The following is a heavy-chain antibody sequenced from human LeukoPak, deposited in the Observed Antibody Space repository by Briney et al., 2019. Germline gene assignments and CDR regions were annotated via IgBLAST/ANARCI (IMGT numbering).Heavy chain of an antibody. CDR3: AKDDSSGYYYMDV. V-gene: IGHV3-30*18. D-gene: IGHD6-6*01. J-gene: IGHJ6*03. Sequence: GRSLRLSCAASGFTFCSYGMHWLRQAPGQGLEWVAVISYDGSNKYYADSVKGRLTISRDNSKNTLYLQMNSLRAEDTAVYYCAKDDSSGYYYMDVWGKGTTVTVSS. CDR1: GFTFCSYG. CDR2: ISYDGSNK.